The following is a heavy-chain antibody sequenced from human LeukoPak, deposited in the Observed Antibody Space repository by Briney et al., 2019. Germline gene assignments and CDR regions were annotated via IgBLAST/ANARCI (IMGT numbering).Heavy chain of an antibody. D-gene: IGHD1-14*01. J-gene: IGHJ3*02. CDR3: ARGRIGRRSAFDI. Sequence: PSETLSLTCAVYGGSFSGYYWSWIRQPPGKGLEWIGEINHSGSTNYNPSLKSRVTISVDTSKNQFSLKLSSVTAADTAVYYCARGRIGRRSAFDIWGQGTMVTVSS. CDR2: INHSGST. CDR1: GGSFSGYY. V-gene: IGHV4-34*01.